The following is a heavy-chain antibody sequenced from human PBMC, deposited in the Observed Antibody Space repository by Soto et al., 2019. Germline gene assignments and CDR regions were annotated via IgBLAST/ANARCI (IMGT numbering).Heavy chain of an antibody. CDR1: GGSISSYY. J-gene: IGHJ6*02. CDR2: IYTSGST. CDR3: ARDLVGATTFDYYYYGMDV. V-gene: IGHV4-4*07. D-gene: IGHD1-26*01. Sequence: NPSETLSLTCTVSGGSISSYYWSWIRQPAGKGLEWIGRIYTSGSTNYNPSLKSRVTMSVDTSKNQFSLKLSSVTAADTAVYYCARDLVGATTFDYYYYGMDVWGQGTTVTVSS.